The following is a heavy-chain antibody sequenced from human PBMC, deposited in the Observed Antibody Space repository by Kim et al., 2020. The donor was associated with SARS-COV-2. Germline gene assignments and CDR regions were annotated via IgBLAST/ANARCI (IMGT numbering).Heavy chain of an antibody. D-gene: IGHD3-10*01. V-gene: IGHV1-46*01. CDR3: ARAGELTSYYFDY. J-gene: IGHJ4*02. Sequence: YAQKHQGRIPMTRDTATSTVYMELSSLRSDDTAVYYCARAGELTSYYFDYWGQGTLVTVSS.